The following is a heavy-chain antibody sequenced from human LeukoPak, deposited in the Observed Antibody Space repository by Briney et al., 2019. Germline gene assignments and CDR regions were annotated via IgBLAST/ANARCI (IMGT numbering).Heavy chain of an antibody. D-gene: IGHD3-22*01. CDR3: ARDLGQYYDTSDNWFDP. J-gene: IGHJ5*02. Sequence: GCSLRLSCAACVFRFRSYEMNEVGQAAGQGLDGVSYISSSGSTIYYEDSANGRFTISENNAKNTLNLQMNSLRAEDTAVYYCARDLGQYYDTSDNWFDPWGQGTLVTVSS. CDR2: ISSSGSTI. CDR1: VFRFRSYE. V-gene: IGHV3-48*03.